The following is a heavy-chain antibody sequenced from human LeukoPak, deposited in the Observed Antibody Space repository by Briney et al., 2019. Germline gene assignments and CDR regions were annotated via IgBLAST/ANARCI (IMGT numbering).Heavy chain of an antibody. D-gene: IGHD1-1*01. CDR3: ARVPSWKGYMDV. Sequence: GESLRLSCAASGFTFSSYAMSWVRQAPGKGLEWVSTISGSGATTYYADSVKGRFTISRDNSKNTVYLQMNSLRVEDKAVYYCARVPSWKGYMDVWGKGTTVTVSS. CDR1: GFTFSSYA. CDR2: ISGSGATT. J-gene: IGHJ6*03. V-gene: IGHV3-23*01.